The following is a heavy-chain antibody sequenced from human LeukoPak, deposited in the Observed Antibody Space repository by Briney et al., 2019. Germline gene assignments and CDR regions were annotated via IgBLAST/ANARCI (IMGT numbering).Heavy chain of an antibody. V-gene: IGHV3-74*01. CDR1: GFTFSTYW. D-gene: IGHD5-18*01. CDR3: AKGVAQLWLDS. J-gene: IGHJ5*01. CDR2: IRTDGSTT. Sequence: GGSLRLSCAASGFTFSTYWMHWVRQAPGKGLVWVSHIRTDGSTTTYADSVKGRFTISRDNAKNTLYLQMNSLRAEDTAVYYCAKGVAQLWLDSWGQGTLVTVSS.